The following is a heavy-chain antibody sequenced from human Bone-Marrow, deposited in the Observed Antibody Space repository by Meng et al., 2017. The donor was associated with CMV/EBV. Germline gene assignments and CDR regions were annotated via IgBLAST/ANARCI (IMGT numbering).Heavy chain of an antibody. CDR3: ARDRDSSGYNYYGMDV. V-gene: IGHV4-59*01. CDR1: GGSISSYY. CDR2: INHSGST. J-gene: IGHJ6*02. Sequence: SETLSLTCTVSGGSISSYYWSWIRQPPGKGLEWIGEINHSGSTNYNPSLKSRVTISVDTSKNQFSLKLSSVTAADTAVYYCARDRDSSGYNYYGMDVLGQGTTVTVS. D-gene: IGHD3-22*01.